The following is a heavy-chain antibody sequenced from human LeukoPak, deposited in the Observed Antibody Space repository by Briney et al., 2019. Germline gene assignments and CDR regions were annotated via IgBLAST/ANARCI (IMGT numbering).Heavy chain of an antibody. CDR2: ISGSGGST. D-gene: IGHD4-17*01. CDR3: AKGDTTALFFDY. J-gene: IGHJ4*02. Sequence: PGGSLRPSCAASGFTFSSYAMSWVRQAPGKGLEWVSAISGSGGSTYHADSVKGRFTISRDNSKNTLYLQMNSLRAEDTAVYYCAKGDTTALFFDYWGQGTLVTVSS. V-gene: IGHV3-23*01. CDR1: GFTFSSYA.